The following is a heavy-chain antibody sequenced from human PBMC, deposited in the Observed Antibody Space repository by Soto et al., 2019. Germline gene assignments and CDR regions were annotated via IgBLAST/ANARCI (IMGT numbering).Heavy chain of an antibody. D-gene: IGHD3-3*01. V-gene: IGHV6-1*01. CDR3: ARGLGVLLAGYGMDV. CDR2: TYYRSKWYT. Sequence: QVQLQQSGPGLVKPSQTLSLTCAISGDIVSSSSSTWNWVRQSPSRGLEWLGRTYYRSKWYTEYALSVESRITINPDPSKNQFSLQLNSVTPEDTAVYYCARGLGVLLAGYGMDVWGQGTTVTVSS. CDR1: GDIVSSSSST. J-gene: IGHJ6*02.